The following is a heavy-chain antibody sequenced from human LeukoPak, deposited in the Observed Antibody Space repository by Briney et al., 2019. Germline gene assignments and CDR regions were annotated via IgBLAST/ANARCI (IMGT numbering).Heavy chain of an antibody. CDR1: GFTFSIYG. J-gene: IGHJ5*02. CDR3: AKDKGGSGSYYPNWFDP. V-gene: IGHV3-30*02. CDR2: IRYDGSNK. D-gene: IGHD3-10*01. Sequence: GGSLRLSCAASGFTFSIYGMHWVRQAPGKGLEWVAFIRYDGSNKYYADSVKGRFTISRDNSKNTLYLQMNSLRAEDTAVYYCAKDKGGSGSYYPNWFDPWGQGTLVTVSS.